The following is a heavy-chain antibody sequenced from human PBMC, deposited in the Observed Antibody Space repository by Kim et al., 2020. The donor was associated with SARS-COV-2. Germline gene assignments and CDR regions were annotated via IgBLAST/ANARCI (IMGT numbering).Heavy chain of an antibody. Sequence: GGSLRLSCAASGFTFSSYAMHWVRQAPGKGLEWVAVISYDGSNKYYADSVKGRFTISRDNSKNTLYLQMNSLRAEDTAVYYCARALRSIVVVVAATGFTYWGQGTLVTVSS. V-gene: IGHV3-30*04. J-gene: IGHJ4*02. CDR2: ISYDGSNK. CDR3: ARALRSIVVVVAATGFTY. D-gene: IGHD2-15*01. CDR1: GFTFSSYA.